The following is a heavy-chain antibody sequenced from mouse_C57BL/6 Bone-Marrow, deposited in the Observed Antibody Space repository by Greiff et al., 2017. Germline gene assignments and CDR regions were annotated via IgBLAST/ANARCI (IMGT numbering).Heavy chain of an antibody. CDR3: AAYYDGSSYRFAY. J-gene: IGHJ3*01. Sequence: VQLQQSGAELVKPGASVKLSCTASGFNIKDYYMHWVKQRTEQGLEWIGRIDPEDGETKYAPKFQGKATITADTSSNTAYLQLSSRTSEDTAVYYCAAYYDGSSYRFAYWGQGTRVTVSA. D-gene: IGHD1-1*01. CDR1: GFNIKDYY. CDR2: IDPEDGET. V-gene: IGHV14-2*01.